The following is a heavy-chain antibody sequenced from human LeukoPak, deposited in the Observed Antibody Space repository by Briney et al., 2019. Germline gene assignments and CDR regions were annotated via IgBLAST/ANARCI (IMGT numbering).Heavy chain of an antibody. Sequence: GSSVKVSCKASRGTFSSYAISWVRQAPGQGLEWMGGIIPIFGTANYAQKFQGRVTITADESTSTAYMELSSLRSEDTAVYYCARDSIHGGSYSDAFDIWGQGTMVTVSS. CDR2: IIPIFGTA. CDR3: ARDSIHGGSYSDAFDI. V-gene: IGHV1-69*01. J-gene: IGHJ3*02. CDR1: RGTFSSYA. D-gene: IGHD1-26*01.